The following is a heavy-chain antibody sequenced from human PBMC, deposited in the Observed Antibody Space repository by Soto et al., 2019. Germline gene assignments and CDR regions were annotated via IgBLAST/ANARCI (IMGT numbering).Heavy chain of an antibody. CDR1: GFTFSSYS. D-gene: IGHD2-15*01. J-gene: IGHJ6*02. V-gene: IGHV3-21*01. CDR3: ARSTVVTLGYYYGMDV. CDR2: ISSSSSYI. Sequence: GGSLRLSCAASGFTFSSYSMNWVRQAPGKGLEWVSSISSSSSYIYYADSVKGRFTISRDNAKNSLYLQMNSLRAEDTAVYYCARSTVVTLGYYYGMDVWGQGTTVTVSS.